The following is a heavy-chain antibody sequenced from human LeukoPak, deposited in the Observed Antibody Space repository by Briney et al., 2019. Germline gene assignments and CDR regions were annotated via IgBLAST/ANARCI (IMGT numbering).Heavy chain of an antibody. CDR3: ARGEYDLLTGVYDTYGIDV. V-gene: IGHV3-30-3*01. Sequence: GGSLRLSCVASGFIFSSYALHWVRQAPGKGLEWVAVISYDGNYKYYADSVKGRFTISRDNSKNTLFLQMNSLRPEDTAVYYCARGEYDLLTGVYDTYGIDVWGQGTTVTVSS. CDR1: GFIFSSYA. J-gene: IGHJ6*02. D-gene: IGHD3-9*01. CDR2: ISYDGNYK.